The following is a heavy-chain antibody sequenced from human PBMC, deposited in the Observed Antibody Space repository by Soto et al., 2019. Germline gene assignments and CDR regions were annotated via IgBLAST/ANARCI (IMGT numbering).Heavy chain of an antibody. D-gene: IGHD2-2*01. CDR3: AREGSYCSSTSCYFYYMDV. Sequence: GASVKVACKGSGYTFTGYYMHWVRQAPGQGLEWMGWINPNSGGTNYAQKFQGWVTMTRDTSISTAYMELSRLRSDDTAVYYCAREGSYCSSTSCYFYYMDVWGKGTTVAVSS. CDR1: GYTFTGYY. V-gene: IGHV1-2*04. J-gene: IGHJ6*03. CDR2: INPNSGGT.